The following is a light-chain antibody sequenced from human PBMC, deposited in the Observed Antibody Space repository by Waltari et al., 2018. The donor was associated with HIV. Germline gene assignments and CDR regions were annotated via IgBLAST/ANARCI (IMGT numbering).Light chain of an antibody. Sequence: QSVLTQPPSASGTPGQRVTVSCSGSSANIGSNTVIWYQQLPGTAPKLLIYSNNQRPSGVRDRFAGSKSGTSASLAISGLQSEDEADYYCAAWDDSLNGPVFGGGTTLTVL. CDR1: SANIGSNT. CDR3: AAWDDSLNGPV. J-gene: IGLJ3*02. CDR2: SNN. V-gene: IGLV1-44*01.